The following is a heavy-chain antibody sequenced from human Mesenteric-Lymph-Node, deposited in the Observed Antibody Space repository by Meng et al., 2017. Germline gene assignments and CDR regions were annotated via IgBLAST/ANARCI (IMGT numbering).Heavy chain of an antibody. Sequence: FMEAGHLRGAPTQTPTRDCIFSGLSTTTSGLGVGWIRQPPGKALEWLALISLDDAKRNSTSHKGTLTITKDTSKNKVVITMTNMDTVDTATYYCAHSGSSSWYSEPFQHWGQGTLVTVSS. J-gene: IGHJ1*01. D-gene: IGHD6-13*01. CDR1: GLSTTTSGLG. CDR3: AHSGSSSWYSEPFQH. V-gene: IGHV2-5*02. CDR2: ISLDDAK.